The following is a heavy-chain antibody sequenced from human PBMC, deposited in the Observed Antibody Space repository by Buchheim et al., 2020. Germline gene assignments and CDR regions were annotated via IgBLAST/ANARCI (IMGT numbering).Heavy chain of an antibody. CDR1: GFTFSSYS. CDR2: ISSSSSYI. V-gene: IGHV3-21*01. J-gene: IGHJ6*02. D-gene: IGHD3-10*01. CDR3: ARDRYYYGSGSYYYYYYYYGMDV. Sequence: EVQLVESGGGLVKPGGSLRLSCAASGFTFSSYSMNWVRQAPGKGLEWVSSISSSSSYIYYADSVKGRFTIPRDNAKNSLYLQMNSLRAEDTAVYYCARDRYYYGSGSYYYYYYYYGMDVWGQGTT.